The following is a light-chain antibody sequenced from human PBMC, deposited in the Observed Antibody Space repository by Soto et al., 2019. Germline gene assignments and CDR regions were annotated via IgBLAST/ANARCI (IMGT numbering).Light chain of an antibody. CDR3: QGYDTSPPLYT. V-gene: IGKV3-20*01. Sequence: EVVLTQSPGTLSLSPGERATLSCRASQTVDSTYLAWYQQKPGQAPRLLIYRASSRAAVVPDRFSGSGSGRDFILSISKLDPEDFAVYYCQGYDTSPPLYTFGQGTKLESK. CDR2: RAS. J-gene: IGKJ2*01. CDR1: QTVDSTY.